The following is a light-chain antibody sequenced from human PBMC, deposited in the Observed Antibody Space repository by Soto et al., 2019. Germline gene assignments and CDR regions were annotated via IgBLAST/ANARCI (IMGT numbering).Light chain of an antibody. Sequence: DIQMTQSPSSLSASVGDRVSVTCRASQSISTFLNWYQQRPGEAPKLLIYAASSLQSGVPSRLNGSGSGADFTLTIGSLQPEDFATYYCQPSYTTPRTFGQGTKVEVK. CDR3: QPSYTTPRT. CDR1: QSISTF. CDR2: AAS. V-gene: IGKV1-39*01. J-gene: IGKJ1*01.